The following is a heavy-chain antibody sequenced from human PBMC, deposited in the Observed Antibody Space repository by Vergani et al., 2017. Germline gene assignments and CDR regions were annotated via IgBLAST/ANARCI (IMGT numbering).Heavy chain of an antibody. CDR1: GFTFSSYA. J-gene: IGHJ6*02. D-gene: IGHD2-2*01. V-gene: IGHV3-30-3*01. CDR2: ISYDGSNK. Sequence: QVQLVESGGGVVQPGRSLRLSCAASGFTFSSYAMHWVRQAPGKGLEWVAVISYDGSNKYYADSVKGRFTISRDNSKNTLYLQMNSLRAEDTAVYYCASTSWVVPARDYYGMDVWGQGTTVTVSS. CDR3: ASTSWVVPARDYYGMDV.